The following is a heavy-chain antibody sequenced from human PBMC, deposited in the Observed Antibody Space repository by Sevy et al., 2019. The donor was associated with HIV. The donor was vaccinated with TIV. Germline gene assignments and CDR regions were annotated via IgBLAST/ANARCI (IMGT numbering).Heavy chain of an antibody. D-gene: IGHD3-10*01. CDR2: IYYSGST. J-gene: IGHJ4*02. CDR1: GGSISSYY. V-gene: IGHV4-59*01. Sequence: SETLSLTCTVSGGSISSYYWSWIRQPPGKGLEWIGYIYYSGSTNYNPPLKSRVTISVDTSKNQFSLKLSSVTATDTAVYYCARAYLGHYYGSGSYQQSYYFDYWGQGTLVTVSS. CDR3: ARAYLGHYYGSGSYQQSYYFDY.